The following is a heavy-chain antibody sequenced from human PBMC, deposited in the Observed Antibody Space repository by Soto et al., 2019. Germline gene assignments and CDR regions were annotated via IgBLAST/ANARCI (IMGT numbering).Heavy chain of an antibody. CDR1: GFSLNITGMG. Sequence: QITLKESGPTLVNPTQTLTLTCAFSGFSLNITGMGVGWIRQPPGKALEWLALIYWDDDRRYSPSLKSRLTISRATSKAQVVLTMTNMDPVDTATYYCAHSPIWGSYRSPFHSWGQGTLVTVSS. V-gene: IGHV2-5*02. CDR2: IYWDDDR. CDR3: AHSPIWGSYRSPFHS. D-gene: IGHD3-16*02. J-gene: IGHJ4*02.